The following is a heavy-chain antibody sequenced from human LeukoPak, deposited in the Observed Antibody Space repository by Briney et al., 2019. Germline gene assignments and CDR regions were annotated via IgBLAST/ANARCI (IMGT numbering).Heavy chain of an antibody. CDR3: ARDYCSSTSCLFDY. Sequence: ASVKVSCKASGYTFTGYHMHWVQQAPGQGLEWMGRINPNSGDTNYAQKFQGRVTITRDTPISTAYMELSRLRFDDTAVYYCARDYCSSTSCLFDYWGQGTLVTVSS. CDR1: GYTFTGYH. J-gene: IGHJ4*02. D-gene: IGHD2-2*01. CDR2: INPNSGDT. V-gene: IGHV1-2*06.